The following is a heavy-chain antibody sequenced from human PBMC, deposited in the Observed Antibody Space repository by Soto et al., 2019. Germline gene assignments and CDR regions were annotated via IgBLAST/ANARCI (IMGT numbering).Heavy chain of an antibody. CDR3: ANGGYDYVWGTSLLDV. J-gene: IGHJ6*02. Sequence: QVQLVESGGGVVQPGRSLRLSCAASGFTFSSYGMHWVRQAPGKGLEWVAVISYDGSNKYYADSVKGRFTISRDNSKNTLYLQMNSLRAEDTAVYYCANGGYDYVWGTSLLDVWGQGTTVTVSS. CDR1: GFTFSSYG. V-gene: IGHV3-30*18. CDR2: ISYDGSNK. D-gene: IGHD3-16*01.